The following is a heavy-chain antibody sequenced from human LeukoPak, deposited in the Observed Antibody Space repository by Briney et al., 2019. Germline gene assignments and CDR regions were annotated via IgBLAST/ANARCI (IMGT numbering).Heavy chain of an antibody. CDR2: IYDSGST. Sequence: SETLSLTCTVPGGSISNYYWSWIRQPPGKGLEWIGYIYDSGSTNYNPSLKSRVTISVDTSKNKFSLKLSSVTAADTAVYYCARGGWYLGHCDYWGQGSLVTVSS. CDR1: GGSISNYY. D-gene: IGHD6-19*01. CDR3: ARGGWYLGHCDY. J-gene: IGHJ4*02. V-gene: IGHV4-59*01.